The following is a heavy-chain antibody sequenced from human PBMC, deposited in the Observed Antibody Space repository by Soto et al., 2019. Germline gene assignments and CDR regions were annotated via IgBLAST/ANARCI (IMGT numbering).Heavy chain of an antibody. D-gene: IGHD6-19*01. CDR2: VSHDGRNT. CDR1: GFTFSDYA. CDR3: AKGGRHWLVTSDFNY. Sequence: VQLVESGGGVVQPGRSLRLSCAASGFTFSDYAMHWVRQAPGKGLEWVAVVSHDGRNTHYADSVKGRFTISRDSSKNTVSLEITSLRAEDTAVYYCAKGGRHWLVTSDFNYWGQGALVTVSS. V-gene: IGHV3-30*18. J-gene: IGHJ4*02.